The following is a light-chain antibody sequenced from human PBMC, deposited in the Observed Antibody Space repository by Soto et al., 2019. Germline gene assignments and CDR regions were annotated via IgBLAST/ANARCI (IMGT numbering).Light chain of an antibody. CDR1: SSNIGAGYD. CDR3: QCYDSSLSGWV. Sequence: QSVLTQPPSVSGAPGQRVTISCTGSSSNIGAGYDVHWYQQLPGTAPKLLIYDNSKRPSGVPERFSGSKSGSSASLAITGRQADDEADYYCQCYDSSLSGWVFGGGTKLTVL. CDR2: DNS. V-gene: IGLV1-40*01. J-gene: IGLJ3*02.